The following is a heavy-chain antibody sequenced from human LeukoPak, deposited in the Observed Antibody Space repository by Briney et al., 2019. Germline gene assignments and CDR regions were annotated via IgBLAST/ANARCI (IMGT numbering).Heavy chain of an antibody. CDR2: IYTSGST. CDR3: ARDQVGLDYYYGMDV. CDR1: GGSISSYY. J-gene: IGHJ6*02. D-gene: IGHD1-26*01. V-gene: IGHV4-4*07. Sequence: SETLSLTCTVSGGSISSYYCSWIRQPAGKGLEWIGRIYTSGSTNYNPSLKSRVTMSVDTSKNQFSLKLSSVTAADTAVYYCARDQVGLDYYYGMDVWGQGTTVTVSS.